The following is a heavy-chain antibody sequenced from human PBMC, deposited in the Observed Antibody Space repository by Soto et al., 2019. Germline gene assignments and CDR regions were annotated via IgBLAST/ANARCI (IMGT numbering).Heavy chain of an antibody. CDR1: GYTFTSYA. CDR3: ARGLNGYLYYFDY. J-gene: IGHJ4*02. Sequence: ASVKVSCKASGYTFTSYAMRWVRQAPGQRLEWMGWINAGNGNTKYSQKIQGRVTITRDTSASTAYMELSNMRSEDTAVYYCARGLNGYLYYFDYWGQGTLVTVSS. V-gene: IGHV1-3*01. D-gene: IGHD5-18*01. CDR2: INAGNGNT.